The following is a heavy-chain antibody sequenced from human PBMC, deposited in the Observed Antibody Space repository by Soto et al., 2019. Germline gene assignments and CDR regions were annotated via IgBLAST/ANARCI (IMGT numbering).Heavy chain of an antibody. D-gene: IGHD2-2*01. V-gene: IGHV3-21*01. CDR3: AREDSIIIPAVSDF. CDR2: ISSSSSYI. Sequence: PGGSLRLSCAASGFTFSSYSMNWVRQAPGKGLEWVSSISSSSSYIYYADSVKGRFTISRDNTKNSVSLQMNTLRAEDTAVYYCAREDSIIIPAVSDFWGPGTLVTVSS. J-gene: IGHJ4*02. CDR1: GFTFSSYS.